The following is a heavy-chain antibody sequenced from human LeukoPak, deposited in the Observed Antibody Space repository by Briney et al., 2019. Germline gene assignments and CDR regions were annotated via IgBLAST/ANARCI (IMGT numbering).Heavy chain of an antibody. CDR1: GGSISSYY. CDR3: ARGPTYCSSSSCLQGE. CDR2: IYTSGST. J-gene: IGHJ4*02. D-gene: IGHD2-15*01. Sequence: SSETLSLTCSVSGGSISSYYWSWIRQPAGKGLEWIGRIYTSGSTNYNPSLKSRVTISVDTSKNQFSLKLSSVTAADTAVYYCARGPTYCSSSSCLQGEWGQGTLVTVSS. V-gene: IGHV4-4*07.